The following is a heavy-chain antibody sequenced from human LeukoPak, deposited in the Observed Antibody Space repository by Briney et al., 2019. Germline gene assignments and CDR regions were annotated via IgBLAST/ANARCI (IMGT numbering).Heavy chain of an antibody. CDR3: ARGYQEQWLVY. V-gene: IGHV4-31*03. Sequence: SQTLSLTCTVSGGSISSGGSHWSWIRQHPGKGLEWIGYIYYSGSTYYNPSLKSRVTISLDTSENQFSLKLSSVTAADTAIYYCARGYQEQWLVYWGQGTLVTVSS. D-gene: IGHD6-19*01. CDR1: GGSISSGGSH. CDR2: IYYSGST. J-gene: IGHJ4*02.